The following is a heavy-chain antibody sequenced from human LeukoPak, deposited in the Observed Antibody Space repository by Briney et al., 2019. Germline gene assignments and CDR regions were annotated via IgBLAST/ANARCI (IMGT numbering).Heavy chain of an antibody. Sequence: PGGSLRLSCAASGFTFSNYAMSWVRQAPGKGLEWVSAISGSGGSTYYADSVKGRFTISRDNSKNTLYLQMNSLRAEDTAVYYCAKDLGDGYNWGDAFDIWGQGTMVTVSS. V-gene: IGHV3-23*01. CDR2: ISGSGGST. CDR1: GFTFSNYA. D-gene: IGHD5-24*01. CDR3: AKDLGDGYNWGDAFDI. J-gene: IGHJ3*02.